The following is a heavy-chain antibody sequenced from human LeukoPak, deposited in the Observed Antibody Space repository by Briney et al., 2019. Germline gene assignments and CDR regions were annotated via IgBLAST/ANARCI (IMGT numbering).Heavy chain of an antibody. J-gene: IGHJ4*02. D-gene: IGHD6-6*01. CDR2: IYYSGST. Sequence: SETLSLTCTVSGGSISSSSYYWGWIRQPPGKGLEWIGSIYYSGSTYYNPSLKSRVTISVDTSKNQFSLKLSSVTAADTAVYYCARGFEDSDLDYWGQGTLVTVSS. CDR3: ARGFEDSDLDY. V-gene: IGHV4-39*01. CDR1: GGSISSSSYY.